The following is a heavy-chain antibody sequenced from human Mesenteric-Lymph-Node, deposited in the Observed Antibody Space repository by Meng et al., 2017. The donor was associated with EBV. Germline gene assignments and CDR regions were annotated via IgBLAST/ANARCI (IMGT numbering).Heavy chain of an antibody. D-gene: IGHD3-10*01. V-gene: IGHV4-39*07. CDR2: VYYNGNT. CDR1: GGSTSSSNYY. CDR3: ARALVRGVMPSVIRFDP. Sequence: QPQLQESGPGLVKPSETLSLTCTVSGGSTSSSNYYWGWIRQPPGKAPEWIGTVYYNGNTNYNPFLQSRVTISIDTSKNQFSLKLNSVTAADTAVYYCARALVRGVMPSVIRFDPWGPGTLVTVAS. J-gene: IGHJ5*02.